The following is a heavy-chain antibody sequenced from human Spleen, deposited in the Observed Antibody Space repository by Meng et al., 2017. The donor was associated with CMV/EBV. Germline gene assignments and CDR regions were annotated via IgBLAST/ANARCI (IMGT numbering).Heavy chain of an antibody. CDR1: GFTFTGYA. CDR3: ARDFVVGGLDY. Sequence: GGSLRLSCAASGFTFTGYAMHWVRQAPGKGLEWVSSVSSSGTYISYADSVKGRFTVSRDIAKISLYLQMNSLRAEDTAVYYCARDFVVGGLDYWGQGTRVTVSS. J-gene: IGHJ4*02. CDR2: VSSSGTYI. D-gene: IGHD1-26*01. V-gene: IGHV3-21*06.